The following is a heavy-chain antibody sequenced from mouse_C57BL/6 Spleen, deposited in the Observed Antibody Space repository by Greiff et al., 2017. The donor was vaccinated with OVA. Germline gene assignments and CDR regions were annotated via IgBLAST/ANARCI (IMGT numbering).Heavy chain of an antibody. CDR2: ISYDGSN. CDR1: GYSITSGYY. CDR3: AREGDSNYEGYAMDY. V-gene: IGHV3-6*01. J-gene: IGHJ4*01. Sequence: DVKLQESGPGLVKPSQSLSLTCSVTGYSITSGYYWNWIRQFPGNKLEWMGYISYDGSNNYNPSLKNRISITRDTSKNQFFLKLNSVTTEDTATYYCAREGDSNYEGYAMDYWGQGTSVTVSS. D-gene: IGHD2-5*01.